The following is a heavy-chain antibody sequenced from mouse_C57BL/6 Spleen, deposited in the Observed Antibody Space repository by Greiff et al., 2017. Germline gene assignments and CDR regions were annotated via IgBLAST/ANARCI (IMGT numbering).Heavy chain of an antibody. J-gene: IGHJ3*01. CDR1: GYTFTSYW. Sequence: VQLQQPGAELVRPGTSVQLSCKASGYTFTSYWMHWVKQRPGQGLEWIGVIDPSDSYTNYNQKFKGKATLTVDTSSSTAYMQLSSRTSEDSAVYYCARGGKDEDWFAYWGQGTLVTVSA. V-gene: IGHV1-59*01. CDR2: IDPSDSYT. D-gene: IGHD1-3*01. CDR3: ARGGKDEDWFAY.